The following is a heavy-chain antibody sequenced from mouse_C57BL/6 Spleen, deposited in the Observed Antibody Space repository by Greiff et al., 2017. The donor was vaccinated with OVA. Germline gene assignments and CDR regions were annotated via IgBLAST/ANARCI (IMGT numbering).Heavy chain of an antibody. CDR3: ARGYYGSSFPFDY. V-gene: IGHV1-20*01. J-gene: IGHJ2*01. Sequence: VQLQQSGPELVKPGDSVKISCKASGYSFTGYFMNWVMQSHGKSLEWIGRINPYNGDTFYNQKFKGKATLTVDKSSSTAHMELRSLTSEDSAVYYCARGYYGSSFPFDYWGQGTTLTVSS. CDR2: INPYNGDT. D-gene: IGHD1-1*01. CDR1: GYSFTGYF.